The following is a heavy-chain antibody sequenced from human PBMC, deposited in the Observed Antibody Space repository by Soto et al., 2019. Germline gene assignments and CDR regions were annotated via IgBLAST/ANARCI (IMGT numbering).Heavy chain of an antibody. CDR3: ARAGSSLGYAMYV. D-gene: IGHD3-10*01. CDR2: ISANNGNT. V-gene: IGHV1-18*04. Sequence: GASVKVSCKASGYTFTNYGISWVRQAPGQGLEWMGWISANNGNTHYAQKFQGRVTMTTETSTSTVYMELRSLRSDDTAVYYCARAGSSLGYAMYVWGRGTTVTVSS. J-gene: IGHJ6*02. CDR1: GYTFTNYG.